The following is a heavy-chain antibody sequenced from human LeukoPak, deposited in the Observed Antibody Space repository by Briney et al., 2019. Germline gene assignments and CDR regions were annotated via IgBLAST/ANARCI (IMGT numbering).Heavy chain of an antibody. V-gene: IGHV1-69*13. CDR1: GYTFTGYY. CDR2: IIPIFGTA. D-gene: IGHD3-22*01. J-gene: IGHJ4*02. CDR3: ASPPRPNSSGYYYGY. Sequence: GASVKVSCKASGYTFTGYYMHWVRQAPGQGLEWMGGIIPIFGTANYAQKFQGRVTITADESTSTAYMELSSLRSEDTAVYYCASPPRPNSSGYYYGYWGQGTLVTVSS.